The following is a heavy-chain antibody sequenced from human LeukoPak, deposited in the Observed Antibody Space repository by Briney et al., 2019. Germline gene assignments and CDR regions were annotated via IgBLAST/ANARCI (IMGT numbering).Heavy chain of an antibody. J-gene: IGHJ4*02. CDR1: GGSFSGYY. V-gene: IGHV4-34*01. CDR3: ARELRGAPTPGAY. CDR2: INHSGST. D-gene: IGHD1-26*01. Sequence: SETLSLTCAVYGGSFSGYYWSWIRQPPGKGLEWIGEINHSGSTNYNPSLKSRVTISVDTSKNQFSLKLNSVTAADTAVYYCARELRGAPTPGAYWGQGTRVTVSS.